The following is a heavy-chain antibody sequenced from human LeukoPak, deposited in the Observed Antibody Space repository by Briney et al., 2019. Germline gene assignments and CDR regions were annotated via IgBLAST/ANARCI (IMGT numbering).Heavy chain of an antibody. D-gene: IGHD6-6*01. Sequence: GRSLRLSCAASGFTFSSYAMHWVRQAPGKGLEWVAVISYDGSNKYYADSVKGRFTISRDNSKNTLYLQMNSLRAEDTAVYYCARGWLAAFLFDYWGQGTLVTVSS. J-gene: IGHJ4*02. CDR1: GFTFSSYA. CDR2: ISYDGSNK. V-gene: IGHV3-30-3*01. CDR3: ARGWLAAFLFDY.